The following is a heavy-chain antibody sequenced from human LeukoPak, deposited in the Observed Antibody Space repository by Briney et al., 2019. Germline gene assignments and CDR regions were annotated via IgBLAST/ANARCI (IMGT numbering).Heavy chain of an antibody. V-gene: IGHV4-59*12. D-gene: IGHD2-15*01. CDR3: ARVSCGGGSCYDSRGWFDP. CDR2: IYYSGST. Sequence: SETLSLTCDVYGGSFSGYYWSWIRQPPGKGLEWIGYIYYSGSTNYNPSLKSRVTISVDTSTNQFSLKLSSVTAADTAVYYCARVSCGGGSCYDSRGWFDPWGQGTLVTVSS. CDR1: GGSFSGYY. J-gene: IGHJ5*02.